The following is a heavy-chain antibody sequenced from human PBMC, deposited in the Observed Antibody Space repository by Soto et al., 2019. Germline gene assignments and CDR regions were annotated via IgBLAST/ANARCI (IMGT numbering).Heavy chain of an antibody. D-gene: IGHD4-17*01. CDR1: GFSFSAYG. J-gene: IGHJ5*02. CDR2: ISHDGNDR. Sequence: GGSLRLSCEASGFSFSAYGMHWVRQAPGKGLEWVAAISHDGNDRYYADSVKGRFTISRDNSKNTLYLQMNSLRSEDAAIYYCAKDAFSVTTFRSYRFDPWGQGTLVPVSS. CDR3: AKDAFSVTTFRSYRFDP. V-gene: IGHV3-30*18.